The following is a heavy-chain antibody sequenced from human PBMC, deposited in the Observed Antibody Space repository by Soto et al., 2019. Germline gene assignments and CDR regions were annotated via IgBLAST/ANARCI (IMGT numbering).Heavy chain of an antibody. V-gene: IGHV6-1*01. J-gene: IGHJ4*02. CDR3: ERARLVVVPKPFDY. Sequence: PSRTLSLPCAISGDSVSSNSAAWNWIRQSPSRGLEWLGRTYYRSKWYNDYAVSVKSRITINPDTSKNQFSLQLNSVTPEDTAVYNCERARLVVVPKPFDYGGRGTLVTFS. CDR2: TYYRSKWYN. D-gene: IGHD2-15*01. CDR1: GDSVSSNSAA.